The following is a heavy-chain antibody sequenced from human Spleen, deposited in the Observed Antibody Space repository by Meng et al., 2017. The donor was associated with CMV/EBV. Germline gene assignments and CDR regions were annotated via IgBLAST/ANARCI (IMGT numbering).Heavy chain of an antibody. CDR3: AKHNSRVVIGGGVDY. CDR1: GFTFDDYA. J-gene: IGHJ4*02. D-gene: IGHD3-3*01. CDR2: ISWNSGSI. Sequence: GGSLRLSCAASGFTFDDYAMHWVRQAPGKGLEWVSGISWNSGSIGYADSVKGRFTISRDNAKNSLYLQMHSLRAEDTAMYYCAKHNSRVVIGGGVDYWGQGTLVTVSS. V-gene: IGHV3-9*01.